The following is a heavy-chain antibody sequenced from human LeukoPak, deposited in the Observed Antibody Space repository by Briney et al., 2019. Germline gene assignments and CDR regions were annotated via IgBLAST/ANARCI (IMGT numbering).Heavy chain of an antibody. CDR1: GFTFDDYA. V-gene: IGHV3-9*01. D-gene: IGHD6-13*01. CDR2: ISWNSGSI. J-gene: IGHJ4*02. Sequence: GGSLRLSCAASGFTFDDYAMHWVRQAPGKGLEWVSGISWNSGSIGYADSVKGRFTISRDNAKNSLYLQMNSLRAEDTALYYCAKGRSWLYYFDYWGQGILVTVSS. CDR3: AKGRSWLYYFDY.